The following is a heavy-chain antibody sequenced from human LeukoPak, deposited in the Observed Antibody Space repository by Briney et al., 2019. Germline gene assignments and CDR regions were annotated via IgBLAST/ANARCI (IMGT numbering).Heavy chain of an antibody. CDR1: GYTLTELS. CDR2: FDPEDGET. Sequence: ASVKVSCKVSGYTLTELSMHWVRQAPGKGLEWMGGFDPEDGETIYAQKFQGRVTMTEDTSTDTAYMELSSLRSEDTAVYYCATPRRGYYDSSGDFGAFDIWGQGTMVTVSS. CDR3: ATPRRGYYDSSGDFGAFDI. V-gene: IGHV1-24*01. D-gene: IGHD3-22*01. J-gene: IGHJ3*02.